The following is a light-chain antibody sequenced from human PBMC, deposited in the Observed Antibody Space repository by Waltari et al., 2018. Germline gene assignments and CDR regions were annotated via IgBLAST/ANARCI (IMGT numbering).Light chain of an antibody. CDR3: YSYAGASTYV. J-gene: IGLJ1*01. CDR1: RSDIGSFNL. V-gene: IGLV2-23*02. CDR2: EVD. Sequence: QSALTQPASVSGSPGQSITISCTGTRSDIGSFNLVSWYQQHPGKAPKPLIYEVDKRPSGCSDRFSGSKSGNTASLTISGLQAEDETDYYCYSYAGASTYVFGTGTKVTVL.